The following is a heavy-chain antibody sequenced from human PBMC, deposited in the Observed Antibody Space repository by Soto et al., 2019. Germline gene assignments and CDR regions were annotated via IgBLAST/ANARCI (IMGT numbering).Heavy chain of an antibody. CDR2: ISSSSSYI. CDR3: ARGNLVPAAIGWFDP. CDR1: GFTFRSYS. D-gene: IGHD2-2*01. J-gene: IGHJ5*02. V-gene: IGHV3-21*01. Sequence: EVQLVESGGGLVKPGGSLRLSCAASGFTFRSYSMNWVRQAPGKGLEWVSSISSSSSYIYYADSVKGRFTISRDNAKNSLYLEKNSLRAEVTAEYYCARGNLVPAAIGWFDPWGQGTLVTVSS.